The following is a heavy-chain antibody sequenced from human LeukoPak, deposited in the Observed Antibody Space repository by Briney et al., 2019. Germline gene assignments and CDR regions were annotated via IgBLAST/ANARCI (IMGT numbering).Heavy chain of an antibody. D-gene: IGHD6-19*01. CDR3: AKVGSGWYAGAY. J-gene: IGHJ4*02. V-gene: IGHV3-30*02. CDR2: IRYDGSNK. Sequence: GGSLRLSCAASGFTFSSYGMHWVRQAPGKGLEWVAFIRYDGSNKYYADSVKGRFTISRDNSKNTLYLQMSSLRAEDTAVYYCAKVGSGWYAGAYWGQGTLVTVSS. CDR1: GFTFSSYG.